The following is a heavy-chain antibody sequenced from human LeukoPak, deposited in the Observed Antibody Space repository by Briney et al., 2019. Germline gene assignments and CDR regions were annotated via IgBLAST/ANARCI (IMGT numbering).Heavy chain of an antibody. Sequence: GRSLRLSCAASGFTFSSYAMHWVRQAPGKGLEWVAVISYDGSNKYYADSVKGRFTISRGNSKNTLYLQMNSLRAEDTAVYYCARVVAAAGTRGVDYWGQGTLVTVSS. CDR2: ISYDGSNK. D-gene: IGHD6-13*01. CDR1: GFTFSSYA. CDR3: ARVVAAAGTRGVDY. J-gene: IGHJ4*02. V-gene: IGHV3-30-3*01.